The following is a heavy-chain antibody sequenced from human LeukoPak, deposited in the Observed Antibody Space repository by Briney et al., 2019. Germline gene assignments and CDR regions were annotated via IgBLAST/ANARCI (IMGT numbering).Heavy chain of an antibody. Sequence: SETLSLTCAVYGGSFSGYYWSWIRQPPGRGLEWIGEINHSGSTNYNPSLKSRVTISVDTSKNQFSLKLSSVTAADTAVYYCARGITMVRGVIISYYYYGMDVWGQGTTVTVSS. V-gene: IGHV4-34*01. CDR1: GGSFSGYY. J-gene: IGHJ6*02. CDR2: INHSGST. D-gene: IGHD3-10*01. CDR3: ARGITMVRGVIISYYYYGMDV.